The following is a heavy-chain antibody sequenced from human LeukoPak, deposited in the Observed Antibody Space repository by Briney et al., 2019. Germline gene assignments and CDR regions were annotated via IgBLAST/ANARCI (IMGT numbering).Heavy chain of an antibody. D-gene: IGHD3-22*01. CDR2: TYYRSKWYN. CDR1: GDSVSSNSAA. J-gene: IGHJ4*02. V-gene: IGHV6-1*01. CDR3: ARAARPFSDSRCFDY. Sequence: SQTLSLTCAISGDSVSSNSAAWNWIRQSPSRGLEWLGRTYYRSKWYNDYAVSVKSRISINPDTSKNQFALQLNSVTPEDTAVYYCARAARPFSDSRCFDYWGQGTLVTVSS.